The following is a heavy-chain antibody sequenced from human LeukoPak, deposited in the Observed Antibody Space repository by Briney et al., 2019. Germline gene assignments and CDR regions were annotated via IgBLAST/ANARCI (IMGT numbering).Heavy chain of an antibody. D-gene: IGHD2-2*01. Sequence: SVKVSCKASGGTFSSYAISWVRRPPGKGFRWMGGIIPIFGTANYAQKFQGRVTITTDESTSTAYMELSSLRSEDTAVYYCASQIRVVPADNYYYYYMDVWGKGTTVTVSS. CDR2: IIPIFGTA. CDR3: ASQIRVVPADNYYYYYMDV. CDR1: GGTFSSYA. J-gene: IGHJ6*03. V-gene: IGHV1-69*05.